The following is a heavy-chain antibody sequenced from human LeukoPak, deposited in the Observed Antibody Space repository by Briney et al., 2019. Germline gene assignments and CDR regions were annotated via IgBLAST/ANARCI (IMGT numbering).Heavy chain of an antibody. CDR2: INPSGGST. CDR3: ARDGKYSSGWITAFDI. D-gene: IGHD6-19*01. CDR1: GYTFTSYY. Sequence: EASVKVSCKASGYTFTSYYMHWVRQAPGQGLEWMGIINPSGGSTSYAQKFQGRVTMTRDTSTSTVYMELSSLRSEDTAVYYCARDGKYSSGWITAFDIWGQGTMVTVPS. V-gene: IGHV1-46*01. J-gene: IGHJ3*02.